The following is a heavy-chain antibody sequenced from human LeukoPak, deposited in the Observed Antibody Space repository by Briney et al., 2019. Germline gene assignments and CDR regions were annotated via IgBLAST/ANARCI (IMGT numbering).Heavy chain of an antibody. Sequence: GGSLRLSCAASGFTFSSYAMSWVRQALGKGLEWVSAISGSGGSTYYADSVKGRFTISRDNSKNTLYLQMNSLRAEDTAVYYCAKDRNWNDVFGYWGQGTLVTVSS. D-gene: IGHD1-1*01. CDR3: AKDRNWNDVFGY. CDR2: ISGSGGST. V-gene: IGHV3-23*01. J-gene: IGHJ4*02. CDR1: GFTFSSYA.